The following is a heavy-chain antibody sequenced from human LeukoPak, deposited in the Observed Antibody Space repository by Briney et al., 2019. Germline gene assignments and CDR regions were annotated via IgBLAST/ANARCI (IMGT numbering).Heavy chain of an antibody. CDR2: INHSGST. V-gene: IGHV4-34*01. Sequence: PSETLSLTCAVYGGSFSGYYWSWIRQPPGKGLEWIGEINHSGSTNYNPSLKSRVTISVDTSKNQFSLKLSSVTAADTAVYYCASITGTTSSWFDPWGQGTLVTVSS. CDR3: ASITGTTSSWFDP. CDR1: GGSFSGYY. D-gene: IGHD1-7*01. J-gene: IGHJ5*02.